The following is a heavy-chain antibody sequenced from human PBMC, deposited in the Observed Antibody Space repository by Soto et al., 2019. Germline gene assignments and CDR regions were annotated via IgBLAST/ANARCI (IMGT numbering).Heavy chain of an antibody. CDR1: GFTVSSTY. D-gene: IGHD6-19*01. CDR2: LYTGTDT. V-gene: IGHV3-53*03. CDR3: AGGSGWLIDY. J-gene: IGHJ4*02. Sequence: GGSLRLSCAASGFTVSSTYLTWVRQAPGKGLEWVAILYTGTDTVYADSVKGRFTISRDNAKNSLYLQMNDLRAEDTAVYYCAGGSGWLIDYWGRGTLVTVSS.